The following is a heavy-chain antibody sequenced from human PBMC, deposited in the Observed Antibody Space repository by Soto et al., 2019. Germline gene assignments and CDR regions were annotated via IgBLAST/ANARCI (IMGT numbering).Heavy chain of an antibody. J-gene: IGHJ6*03. V-gene: IGHV4-31*03. D-gene: IGHD6-13*01. CDR3: AREVGVAAAETPPYYYYMDV. CDR1: GGSISSGGYY. CDR2: IYYSGST. Sequence: SETLSLTCTVSGGSISSGGYYWSWIRQHPGKGLEWIGYIYYSGSTYYNPSLKSRVTISVDTSKNQFSLKLSSVTAADTAVYYCAREVGVAAAETPPYYYYMDVWGKGTTVTVSS.